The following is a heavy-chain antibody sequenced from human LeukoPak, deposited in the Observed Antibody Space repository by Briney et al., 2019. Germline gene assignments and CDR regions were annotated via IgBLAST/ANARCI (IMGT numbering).Heavy chain of an antibody. CDR1: GDTFSSYA. V-gene: IGHV1-69*05. CDR2: IIPIYGTP. CDR3: ARDHWGIVENGYDYFYYDMDV. D-gene: IGHD7-27*01. Sequence: ASLKVSCTVSGDTFSSYAISWLRQAPGQRLEWIGGIIPIYGTPNYAQKFQGRVTITTDESTSTAYMELSSLRSEDTAVYYCARDHWGIVENGYDYFYYDMDVWGKGTTVTVSS. J-gene: IGHJ6*03.